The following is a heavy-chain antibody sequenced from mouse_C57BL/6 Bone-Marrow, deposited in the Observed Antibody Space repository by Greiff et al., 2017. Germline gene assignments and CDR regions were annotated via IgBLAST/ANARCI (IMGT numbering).Heavy chain of an antibody. Sequence: EVQLQQSVPELVKPGASVKIPCKASGYTFTDYNMDWVKQSHGKSLEWIGDINPNNGGTIYNQKFKGKATLTVDKSSSTAYMELRSLTSEDTAVYYCARYDNYFDYWGQGTTLTVSS. CDR1: GYTFTDYN. J-gene: IGHJ2*01. V-gene: IGHV1-18*01. CDR3: ARYDNYFDY. CDR2: INPNNGGT. D-gene: IGHD2-3*01.